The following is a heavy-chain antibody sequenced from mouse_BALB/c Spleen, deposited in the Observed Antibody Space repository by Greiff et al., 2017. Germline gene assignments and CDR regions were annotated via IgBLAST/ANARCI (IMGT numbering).Heavy chain of an antibody. D-gene: IGHD1-1*01. Sequence: DVKLVESGGGLVQPGGSLRLSCATSGFTFTDYYMSWVRQPPGKALEWLGFIRNKANGYTTEYSASVKGRFTIFRDNSQSILYLQMNTLRAEDSATYYCARDNYYGSSYDYYAMDYWGQGTSVTVSS. CDR3: ARDNYYGSSYDYYAMDY. J-gene: IGHJ4*01. V-gene: IGHV7-3*02. CDR1: GFTFTDYY. CDR2: IRNKANGYTT.